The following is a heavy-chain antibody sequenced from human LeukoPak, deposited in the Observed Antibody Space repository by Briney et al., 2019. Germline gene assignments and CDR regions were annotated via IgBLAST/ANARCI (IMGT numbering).Heavy chain of an antibody. D-gene: IGHD4-23*01. CDR2: IRYDGSNK. CDR1: GFTFSSYG. CDR3: VKEHGDNGIFNY. Sequence: GGSLRLSCAASGFTFSSYGMHWVRQAPGKGLEWVAFIRYDGSNKYYADSVKGRFTISRDNSKNTLYLQMNSLRAEDTAVYYCVKEHGDNGIFNYWGQGTLVTVSS. J-gene: IGHJ4*02. V-gene: IGHV3-30*02.